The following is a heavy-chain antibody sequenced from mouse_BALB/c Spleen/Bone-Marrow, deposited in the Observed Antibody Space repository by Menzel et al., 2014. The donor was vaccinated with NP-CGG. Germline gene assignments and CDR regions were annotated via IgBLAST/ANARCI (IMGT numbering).Heavy chain of an antibody. CDR1: GFTFSDYY. CDR3: ARPLYDGYYVAY. CDR2: ISNGGGST. Sequence: EVKLVESGGGLVQPGGSLKLSCATSGFTFSDYYMYWVRQTPEKRLEWVAYISNGGGSTYYPDTVKGRFTISRDNAKNTLYLQTIRLKSEDTAMYYCARPLYDGYYVAYWGQGTLVTVSA. V-gene: IGHV5-12*02. J-gene: IGHJ3*01. D-gene: IGHD2-3*01.